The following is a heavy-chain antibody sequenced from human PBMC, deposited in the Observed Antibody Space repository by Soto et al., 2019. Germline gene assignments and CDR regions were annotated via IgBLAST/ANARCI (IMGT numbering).Heavy chain of an antibody. J-gene: IGHJ4*02. CDR3: ARDGGFGELKY. CDR1: GDTFSGYP. D-gene: IGHD3-10*01. Sequence: SVKVSCKASGDTFSGYPINWVRQAPGEGLEWMGRIIPAFGTTNDAQGFEGRVTFTADESTNTAYMELRGLLSEDTAVYYCARDGGFGELKYWGPGTLVTVSS. CDR2: IIPAFGTT. V-gene: IGHV1-69*13.